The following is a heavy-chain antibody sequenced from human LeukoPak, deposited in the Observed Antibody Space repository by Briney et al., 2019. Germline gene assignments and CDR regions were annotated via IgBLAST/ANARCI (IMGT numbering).Heavy chain of an antibody. CDR3: AELGITMIGGV. J-gene: IGHJ6*04. Sequence: GGSLRLSCAASGFTFSSSGMHWVRQAPGKGLEWVSYISSSGSTIYYADSVKGRFTISRDNAKNSLYLQMNSLRAEDTAVYYCAELGITMIGGVWGKGTTVTISS. D-gene: IGHD3-10*02. V-gene: IGHV3-48*04. CDR2: ISSSGSTI. CDR1: GFTFSSSG.